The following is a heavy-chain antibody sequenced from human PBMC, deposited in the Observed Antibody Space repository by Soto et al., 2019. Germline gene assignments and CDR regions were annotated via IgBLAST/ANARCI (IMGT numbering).Heavy chain of an antibody. V-gene: IGHV3-30-3*01. J-gene: IGHJ4*02. D-gene: IGHD3-10*01. CDR3: ARGARITMVRGWVDY. CDR1: GFTFSSHT. Sequence: QVQLMESGGGVVQPGRSLRLSCAASGFTFSSHTMHWLRQAPGKGLEWVTTISYDGSNKYYADSVKGRLTISRDNSRNTLYLQMNSLRADDTAIYYCARGARITMVRGWVDYWGQGTLVAVSS. CDR2: ISYDGSNK.